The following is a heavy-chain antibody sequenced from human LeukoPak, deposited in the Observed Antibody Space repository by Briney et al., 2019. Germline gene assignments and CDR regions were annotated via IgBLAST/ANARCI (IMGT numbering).Heavy chain of an antibody. J-gene: IGHJ4*02. Sequence: AETLSLTCTVSGDSISTYYWSWIRQPPGKGLEWVGYIYYSGSTNYNPSLKSRITISVATSKNQFSLKLSSVIAADTAVYYCARVRYSSGWYLADYWGQGTLVTVSS. CDR2: IYYSGST. D-gene: IGHD6-19*01. CDR1: GDSISTYY. V-gene: IGHV4-59*01. CDR3: ARVRYSSGWYLADY.